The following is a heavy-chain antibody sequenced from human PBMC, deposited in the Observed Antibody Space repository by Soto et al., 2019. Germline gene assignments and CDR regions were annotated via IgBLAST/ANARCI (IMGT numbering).Heavy chain of an antibody. CDR1: GFTFSSYG. CDR3: AKDSTDIVVVPAAIVHYYYYYYMDV. V-gene: IGHV3-30*18. D-gene: IGHD2-2*01. Sequence: QVQLVESGGGVVQPGRSLRLSCAASGFTFSSYGMHWVRQAPGKGLEWVAVISYDGSNKYYADSVKGRFTISRDNSKNTLYLQMNSLRAEDTAVYYCAKDSTDIVVVPAAIVHYYYYYYMDVWGKGTTVTVSS. J-gene: IGHJ6*03. CDR2: ISYDGSNK.